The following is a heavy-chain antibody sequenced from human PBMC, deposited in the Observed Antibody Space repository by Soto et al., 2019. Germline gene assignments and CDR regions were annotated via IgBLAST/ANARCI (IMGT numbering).Heavy chain of an antibody. CDR1: GFTFSSYW. CDR2: IKQDGGEK. J-gene: IGHJ3*01. CDR3: ASAAAARTSADAFDV. V-gene: IGHV3-7*01. D-gene: IGHD6-6*01. Sequence: EVQLVESGGGLVQPGVSLRLSCAASGFTFSSYWMSWVRQAPGKGLEWVACIKQDGGEKFYVDSVKGRFTISRDNAKNSLYLQMDSLRAEDTAVHYCASAAAARTSADAFDVWGQGTMVTVSS.